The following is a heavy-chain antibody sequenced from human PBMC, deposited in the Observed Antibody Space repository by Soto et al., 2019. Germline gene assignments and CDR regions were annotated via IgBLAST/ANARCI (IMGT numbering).Heavy chain of an antibody. V-gene: IGHV3-23*01. Sequence: GSLRLSCAASEFTFSTYAMNWVRQAPGKGLEWVAVISGSGGATYYADSVKGRFAISRDNSKNTLFLQMNSVRAEDTAVYYCAGDPQGYCGTTTCHSYFDSWGQGTLVTVSS. J-gene: IGHJ4*02. CDR2: ISGSGGAT. D-gene: IGHD2-2*01. CDR3: AGDPQGYCGTTTCHSYFDS. CDR1: EFTFSTYA.